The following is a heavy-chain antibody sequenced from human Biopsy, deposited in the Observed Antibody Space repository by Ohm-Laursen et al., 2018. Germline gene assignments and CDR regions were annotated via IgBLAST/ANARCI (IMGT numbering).Heavy chain of an antibody. CDR3: ARDRWPHVTLLGLVVFDF. J-gene: IGHJ4*02. V-gene: IGHV1-18*01. Sequence: ASVKVSCKTSGYTFTNYGISWARQAPGQGLEWMGWINTENGNTIYAQKLQGRVTMTTDTSTSTAYMDLRSLRSDDTAVYYCARDRWPHVTLLGLVVFDFWGQGTLVIVSS. CDR1: GYTFTNYG. CDR2: INTENGNT. D-gene: IGHD3-3*01.